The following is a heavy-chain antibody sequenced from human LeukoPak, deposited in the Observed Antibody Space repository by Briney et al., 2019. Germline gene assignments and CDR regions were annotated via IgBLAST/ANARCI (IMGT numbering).Heavy chain of an antibody. CDR2: TYCRSKWYN. J-gene: IGHJ5*02. CDR1: GDSVSSNSAA. Sequence: SQTLSLTCAISGDSVSSNSAAWNWIRQSLSRGLEWLGRTYCRSKWYNDYAVSVKSRITINPDTSKNQFSLQLNSVTPEDTAVYYCARGEGYNWNDGGDWFDPWGQGTLVTVSS. V-gene: IGHV6-1*01. D-gene: IGHD1-1*01. CDR3: ARGEGYNWNDGGDWFDP.